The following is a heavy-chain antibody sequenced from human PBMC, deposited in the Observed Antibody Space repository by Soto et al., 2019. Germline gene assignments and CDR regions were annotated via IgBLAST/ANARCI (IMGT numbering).Heavy chain of an antibody. V-gene: IGHV4-34*01. CDR1: SGSLSGYY. CDR2: INDSGSA. J-gene: IGHJ5*02. Sequence: SETLSLTCGVYSGSLSGYYWNWIRQSPGKGLEWIGEINDSGSANYNPSLKSRVTIAVDTSKKQLSLKVKSVTAADTAVYFCARGGFYDTAGATKGFDPWGQGTLVTVSS. D-gene: IGHD2-8*02. CDR3: ARGGFYDTAGATKGFDP.